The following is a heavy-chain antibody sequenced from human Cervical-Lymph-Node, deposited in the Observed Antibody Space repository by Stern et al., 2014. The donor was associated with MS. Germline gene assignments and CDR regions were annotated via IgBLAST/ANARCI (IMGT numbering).Heavy chain of an antibody. Sequence: EVQLVESGAEVKEPGESLKISCKGSGYSFTNYWIGWVRQMPGKGLEWMGIIDPEDSDTVYSPSFQGQVPFSADKSISTAYLQWSSVKASDTAKYYCLRHRSIATRPDSWGQGTQLTVSS. J-gene: IGHJ4*02. CDR2: IDPEDSDT. CDR1: GYSFTNYW. D-gene: IGHD6-6*01. CDR3: LRHRSIATRPDS. V-gene: IGHV5-51*01.